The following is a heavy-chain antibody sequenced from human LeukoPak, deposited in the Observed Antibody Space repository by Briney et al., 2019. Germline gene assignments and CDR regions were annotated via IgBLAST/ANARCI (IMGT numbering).Heavy chain of an antibody. V-gene: IGHV1-69*04. CDR2: IIPILGIA. J-gene: IGHJ4*02. CDR1: GGTFISYA. CDR3: ARERRDYYDSSGYYTPGFDY. Sequence: ASVKVSCKASGGTFISYAISWVRQAPGQGREWMGRIIPILGIANYAQKFQGRVTITADKSTSTAYMELSSLRSEDTAVYYCARERRDYYDSSGYYTPGFDYWGQGTLVTVSS. D-gene: IGHD3-22*01.